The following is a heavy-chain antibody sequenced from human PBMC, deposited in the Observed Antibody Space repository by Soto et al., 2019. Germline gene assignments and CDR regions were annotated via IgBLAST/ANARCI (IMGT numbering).Heavy chain of an antibody. Sequence: PSETLSLTCTVSGGSISSYYWSWIRQPPGKGLEWIGYIYYSGSTNYNPSLKSRVTILVDTSKNQFSLKLRSVTAADTAVYYCARHPPGYCSGGSCYGGPYYFDYWGQGTLVTVSS. J-gene: IGHJ4*02. CDR2: IYYSGST. D-gene: IGHD2-15*01. CDR3: ARHPPGYCSGGSCYGGPYYFDY. CDR1: GGSISSYY. V-gene: IGHV4-59*01.